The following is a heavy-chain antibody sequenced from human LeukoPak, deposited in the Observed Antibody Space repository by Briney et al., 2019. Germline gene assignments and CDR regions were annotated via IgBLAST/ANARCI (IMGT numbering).Heavy chain of an antibody. CDR3: VSDRPSNWFDP. CDR1: GFTFSSYW. D-gene: IGHD2-15*01. J-gene: IGHJ5*02. CDR2: INSDGSST. Sequence: HGGSLRLSCAASGFTFSSYWMHWFRQAPGKGLVWVSRINSDGSSTSYADSVKGRVTITRDNAKNTLYLQMNSLRAEDTAVYYCVSDRPSNWFDPWGQGTLVTVSS. V-gene: IGHV3-74*01.